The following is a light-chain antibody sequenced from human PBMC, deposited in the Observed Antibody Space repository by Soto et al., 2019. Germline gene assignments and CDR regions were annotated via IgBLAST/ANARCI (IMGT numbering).Light chain of an antibody. J-gene: IGLJ2*01. Sequence: QSALTQPASVSGSPGQSITISCTGTSSDVGGYNYVSWYQQHPGKAPKLMIYDVSNRPSGVSNRFSGSKSGNTASLTISGLQAEDEADYYCSSYTSSSLGVVFGGGIKLTVL. CDR1: SSDVGGYNY. CDR2: DVS. CDR3: SSYTSSSLGVV. V-gene: IGLV2-14*01.